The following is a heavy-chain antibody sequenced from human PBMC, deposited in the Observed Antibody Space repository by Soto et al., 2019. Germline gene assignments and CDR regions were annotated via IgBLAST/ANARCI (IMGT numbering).Heavy chain of an antibody. CDR3: AREGGYCSSTSCYDWFDP. CDR2: IYHSGST. D-gene: IGHD2-2*01. V-gene: IGHV4-38-2*02. CDR1: GYSISSGYY. Sequence: PSETLSLTCAVSGYSISSGYYWGWIRQPPGKGLEWIGSIYHSGSTYYNPSLKSRVTISVDTSKNQFSLKLSSVTAADTAVYYCAREGGYCSSTSCYDWFDPWGQGTLVTVSS. J-gene: IGHJ5*02.